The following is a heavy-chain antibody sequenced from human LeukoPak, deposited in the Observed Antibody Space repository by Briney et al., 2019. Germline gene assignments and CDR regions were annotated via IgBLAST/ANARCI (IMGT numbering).Heavy chain of an antibody. CDR3: ARVLPNCSSTSCYKNYYYYMDV. CDR1: GGTFSSYA. J-gene: IGHJ6*03. V-gene: IGHV1-69*05. Sequence: RASVKVSCKASGGTFSSYAISWVRQAPGQGLEWMGGIIPIFGTANYAQKFQGRVTITTDESTSTAYMELSSLRSEDTAVYYCARVLPNCSSTSCYKNYYYYMDVWGKGTTVTVSS. CDR2: IIPIFGTA. D-gene: IGHD2-2*02.